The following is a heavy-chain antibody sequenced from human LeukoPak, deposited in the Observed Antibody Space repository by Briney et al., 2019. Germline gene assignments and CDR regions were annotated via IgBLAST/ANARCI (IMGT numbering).Heavy chain of an antibody. CDR1: GFTFSSYG. J-gene: IGHJ4*02. CDR2: ISYDGSNK. Sequence: GGSLRLSCAASGFTFSSYGMHWVRQAPGKGLEWVAVISYDGSNKYYADSVKGRFTISRGNSKSTLYLQMNSLRAEDTAVYYCASLSVAGTSWGQGTLVTVSS. D-gene: IGHD6-19*01. V-gene: IGHV3-30*03. CDR3: ASLSVAGTS.